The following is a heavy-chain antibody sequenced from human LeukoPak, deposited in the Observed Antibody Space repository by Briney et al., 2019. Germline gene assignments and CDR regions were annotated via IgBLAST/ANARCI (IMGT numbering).Heavy chain of an antibody. CDR3: ARGAPSYYYYYMDV. Sequence: GGSLRLSCAASGFISEDYAMHWVRQAPGKGLEWVSGINWSGGRFAYAASVKGRFTISRDNSKNSLYLQMNSLRTEDTALYYCARGAPSYYYYYMDVWGKGTTVTVSS. CDR2: INWSGGRF. J-gene: IGHJ6*03. CDR1: GFISEDYA. V-gene: IGHV3-9*02.